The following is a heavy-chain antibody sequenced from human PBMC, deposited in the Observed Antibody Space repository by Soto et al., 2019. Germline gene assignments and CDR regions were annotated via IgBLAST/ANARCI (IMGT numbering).Heavy chain of an antibody. CDR1: GGSISSGGYY. V-gene: IGHV4-31*03. J-gene: IGHJ3*02. CDR3: ARDSGYGDYEEERFAFDI. D-gene: IGHD4-17*01. CDR2: IYYSGST. Sequence: SETLSLTCTVSGGSISSGGYYWSWIRQHPGKGLEWIGYIYYSGSTYYNPSLKSRVTISVDTSKNQFSLKLSSVTAADTAVYYCARDSGYGDYEEERFAFDIWGQGTMVTVSS.